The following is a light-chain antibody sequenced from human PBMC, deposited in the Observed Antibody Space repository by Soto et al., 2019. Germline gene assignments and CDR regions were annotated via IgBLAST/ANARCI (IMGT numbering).Light chain of an antibody. Sequence: QCVLPQPSSVSGSPGQSVTISCTGTSSDVGGYNYVSWYQQLPGKAPKLIIYGVSNRPSGVPDRFSGSKSGDTASLTVSGLQAEDEADYYCSSYAGSSNYVFGTGTKVTVL. J-gene: IGLJ1*01. V-gene: IGLV2-8*01. CDR3: SSYAGSSNYV. CDR1: SSDVGGYNY. CDR2: GVS.